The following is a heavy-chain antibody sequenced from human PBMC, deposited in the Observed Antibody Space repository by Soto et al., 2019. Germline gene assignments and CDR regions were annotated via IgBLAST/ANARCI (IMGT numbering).Heavy chain of an antibody. Sequence: GGSLRLSCVASGFTFSSYAMSWVRQAPGKGLEWVSAISGSGGSTYYAESVKGRFTISRDNSKNTLYLQMNSLRAEDTAVYYCAKRYGDYVYYYYYMDVWGKGTTVTVSS. CDR2: ISGSGGST. D-gene: IGHD4-17*01. CDR3: AKRYGDYVYYYYYMDV. J-gene: IGHJ6*03. CDR1: GFTFSSYA. V-gene: IGHV3-23*01.